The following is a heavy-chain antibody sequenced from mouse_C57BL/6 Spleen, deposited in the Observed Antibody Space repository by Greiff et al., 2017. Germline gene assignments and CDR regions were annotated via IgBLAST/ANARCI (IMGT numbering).Heavy chain of an antibody. V-gene: IGHV1-52*01. CDR2: IDPSDSET. CDR1: GYTFTSYW. J-gene: IGHJ4*01. CDR3: ARSITTVVAKDAMDY. D-gene: IGHD1-1*01. Sequence: QVQLKESGAELVRPGSSVKLSCKASGYTFTSYWMHWVKQRPIQGLEWIGNIDPSDSETHYNQKFKDKATLTVDKSSSTAYMQLSSLTSEDSAVYYCARSITTVVAKDAMDYWGQGTSVTVSS.